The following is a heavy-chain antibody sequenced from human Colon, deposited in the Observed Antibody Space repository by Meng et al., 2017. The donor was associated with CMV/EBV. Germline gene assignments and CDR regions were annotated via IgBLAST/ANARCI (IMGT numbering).Heavy chain of an antibody. CDR1: GGSFRGYY. V-gene: IGHV4-34*01. CDR3: ARLGGVTAAFDL. CDR2: INHSGST. J-gene: IGHJ4*02. D-gene: IGHD2-2*01. Sequence: SEILCPTVAVYGGSFRGYYWSWFRQPPGKGLGWIGEINHSGSTNYNPSLRSRVSISIDASRRQFSLNLCSVTAADTAVYYCARLGGVTAAFDLWGRGALVTVSS.